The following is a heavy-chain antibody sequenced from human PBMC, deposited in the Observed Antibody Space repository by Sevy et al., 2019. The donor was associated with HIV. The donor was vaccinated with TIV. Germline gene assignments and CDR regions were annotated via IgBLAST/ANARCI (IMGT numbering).Heavy chain of an antibody. Sequence: GGSLRLSCVVSGITFSTSGMHWVRQAPGKGLEWVAVISYHGRDKFYAHSVKGRSTISRDNSKNILYLQMISLRAEDTAVYYCAKDFTGYSGMDVWGQGTMVTVSS. CDR3: AKDFTGYSGMDV. CDR2: ISYHGRDK. V-gene: IGHV3-30*18. D-gene: IGHD5-18*01. CDR1: GITFSTSG. J-gene: IGHJ6*02.